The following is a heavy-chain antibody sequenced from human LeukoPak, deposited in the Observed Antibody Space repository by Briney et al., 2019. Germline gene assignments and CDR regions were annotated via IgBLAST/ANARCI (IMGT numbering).Heavy chain of an antibody. V-gene: IGHV1-2*02. D-gene: IGHD3-3*01. CDR3: ARDKAQPASYDFWSGYYMN. J-gene: IGHJ4*02. CDR2: INPNSGGT. CDR1: GYTFTGYY. Sequence: GASVKVSCKASGYTFTGYYMHWVRQAPGQGLEWMGWINPNSGGTNYAQKFQGRVTMTRDTSISTAYMELSRLRSDDTAVYYCARDKAQPASYDFWSGYYMNWGQGTLVTVSS.